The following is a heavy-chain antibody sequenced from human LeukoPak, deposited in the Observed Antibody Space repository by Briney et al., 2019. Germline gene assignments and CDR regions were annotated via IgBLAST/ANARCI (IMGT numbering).Heavy chain of an antibody. V-gene: IGHV1-46*01. Sequence: GASVKVSCKASGYTFTSYYMHWVRQAPGQGLEWMGIINPSGGSTSYAQKFQGRVTMTRNTSISTAYMELSSLRSEDTAVYYCARRGSYPYYYYYYYMDVWGKGTTVTISS. D-gene: IGHD3-16*02. CDR3: ARRGSYPYYYYYYYMDV. CDR2: INPSGGST. J-gene: IGHJ6*03. CDR1: GYTFTSYY.